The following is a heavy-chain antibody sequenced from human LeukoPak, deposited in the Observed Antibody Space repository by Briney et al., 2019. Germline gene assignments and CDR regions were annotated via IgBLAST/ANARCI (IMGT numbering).Heavy chain of an antibody. CDR1: GGSISSSSHY. J-gene: IGHJ4*02. CDR3: ARRVVQGVVDY. D-gene: IGHD3-10*01. CDR2: IYYSGST. V-gene: IGHV4-39*01. Sequence: SETLSLTCTVSGGSISSSSHYWGWIRQPPGKGLEWIGSIYYSGSTYYNPSLKSRVTISVDTSKNQFSLKLSSVTAADTAVYYCARRVVQGVVDYWGQGTLVTVSS.